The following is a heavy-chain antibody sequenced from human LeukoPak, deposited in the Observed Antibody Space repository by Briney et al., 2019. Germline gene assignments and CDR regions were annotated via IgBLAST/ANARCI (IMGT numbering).Heavy chain of an antibody. D-gene: IGHD3-3*01. CDR2: ISGSVGST. CDR1: GFTFSSYA. Sequence: GGSLRLSCAASGFTFSSYAMSWVRQAPGKGLEWVSAISGSVGSTYYADSVKGRLTISRDNSKTKLYLQMNRLRAEETAVYYCAKRKYDFWSADAFDIWGQGTMVTVSS. V-gene: IGHV3-23*01. CDR3: AKRKYDFWSADAFDI. J-gene: IGHJ3*02.